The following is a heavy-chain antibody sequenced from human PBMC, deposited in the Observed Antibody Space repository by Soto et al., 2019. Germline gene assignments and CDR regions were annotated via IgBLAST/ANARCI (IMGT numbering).Heavy chain of an antibody. J-gene: IGHJ6*02. CDR3: ARTAAAGKYYYGMDV. D-gene: IGHD6-13*01. CDR2: IYPGASDT. Sequence: EVQLVQSGAEVKKPGESLKISCKGSGYSFTSYWIGWLRQMPGKGLECLGIIYPGASDTRYSPSFQGQVTISADKSISTAYLQWSSLKASDTDMYYCARTAAAGKYYYGMDVWGQGTTVTVSS. CDR1: GYSFTSYW. V-gene: IGHV5-51*01.